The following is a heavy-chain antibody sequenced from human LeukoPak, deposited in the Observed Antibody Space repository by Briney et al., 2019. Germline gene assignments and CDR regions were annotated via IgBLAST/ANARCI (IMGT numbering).Heavy chain of an antibody. CDR2: VHYRGST. V-gene: IGHV4-59*02. Sequence: SETLSLTCTVSGGSVYTYFWNWIRQSPGKALEWIGYVHYRGSTKYNPSLERRVTISVDTSRNQFSLKLSSVTAADTAVYYCARDSGTLWLGEDSPIDIWGQGTKVSVSS. D-gene: IGHD3-10*01. CDR3: ARDSGTLWLGEDSPIDI. J-gene: IGHJ3*02. CDR1: GGSVYTYF.